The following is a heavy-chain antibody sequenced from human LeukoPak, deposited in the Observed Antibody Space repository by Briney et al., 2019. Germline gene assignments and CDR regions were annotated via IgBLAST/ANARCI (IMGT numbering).Heavy chain of an antibody. Sequence: PSETLSLTCTVSGGSISSSSYYWGWIRQPPGKGLEWIGSIYYSGSTYYNPSLKSRVTISVDTSKNQFSLKLSSVTAADTAVYYCARRFTWLRHFDYWGQGTLVTVSS. J-gene: IGHJ4*02. CDR2: IYYSGST. D-gene: IGHD5-12*01. CDR3: ARRFTWLRHFDY. V-gene: IGHV4-39*01. CDR1: GGSISSSSYY.